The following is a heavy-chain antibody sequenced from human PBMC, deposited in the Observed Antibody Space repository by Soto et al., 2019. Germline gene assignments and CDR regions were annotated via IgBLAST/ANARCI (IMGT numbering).Heavy chain of an antibody. CDR2: ISSSSSYI. V-gene: IGHV3-21*01. CDR3: ATDEIEGSGPYGPDY. CDR1: GFTFSSYS. J-gene: IGHJ4*02. Sequence: EVQLVESGGGLVKPGGSLRLSCAASGFTFSSYSMNWVRQAPGKGLEWVSSISSSSSYIYYADSVKGRFTISRDNAKNSLYLQMNSLRAEDTAVYYCATDEIEGSGPYGPDYWGQGTLVTVSS. D-gene: IGHD1-26*01.